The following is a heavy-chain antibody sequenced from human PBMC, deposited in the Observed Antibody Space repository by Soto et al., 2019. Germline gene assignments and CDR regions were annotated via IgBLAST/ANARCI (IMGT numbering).Heavy chain of an antibody. V-gene: IGHV3-23*01. D-gene: IGHD5-12*01. CDR3: AKARGWLQGGFDY. J-gene: IGHJ4*02. Sequence: GGSLRLSCAASGFTFSSYSISWVRQAPWKGLEWVSAISGSGGSTYYADSVKGRFTISRDNSKNTLYLQMNSLRAEDTAVYYCAKARGWLQGGFDYCGQGNLVTVSS. CDR1: GFTFSSYS. CDR2: ISGSGGST.